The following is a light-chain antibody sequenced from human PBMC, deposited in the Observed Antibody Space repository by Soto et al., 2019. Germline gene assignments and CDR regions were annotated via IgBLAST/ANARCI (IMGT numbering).Light chain of an antibody. CDR1: SSDVGGYNY. V-gene: IGLV2-14*01. Sequence: QSAVTQPASVSGSPGQSITISCTGTSSDVGGYNYVSWYQQHPGKAPKLMIYEVSNRPSGVSNRFSGSKSGNTASLTISGLQAEDEAVYYCSSYTSSSTWVFGGGTKLTVL. CDR2: EVS. J-gene: IGLJ3*02. CDR3: SSYTSSSTWV.